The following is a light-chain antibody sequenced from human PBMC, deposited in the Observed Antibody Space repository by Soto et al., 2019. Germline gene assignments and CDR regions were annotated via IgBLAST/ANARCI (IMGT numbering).Light chain of an antibody. CDR3: QQYHTWPIT. CDR1: QSVSSSY. J-gene: IGKJ4*01. V-gene: IGKV3-15*01. CDR2: GAT. Sequence: EIVLTQSPGTLSLSPGERATLSCRASQSVSSSYLAWYQQKPGQAPRLLIHGATTRATGIPARFSGSGSGTEFTLTISSLQSEDCAIYYCQQYHTWPITFGGGTKVDIK.